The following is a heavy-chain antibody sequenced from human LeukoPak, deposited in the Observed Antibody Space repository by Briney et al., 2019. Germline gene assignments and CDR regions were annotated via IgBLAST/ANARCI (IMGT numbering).Heavy chain of an antibody. V-gene: IGHV3-33*01. CDR3: ARDMDTAMVGPLVY. J-gene: IGHJ4*02. CDR2: IWYDGSNK. Sequence: PGRSLRLSCAASGFTFSSYGMHWVRQAPGKGLEWVAVIWYDGSNKYYADSVKGRFTISRDNSKNTLYLQMNSLRAEDTAVYYCARDMDTAMVGPLVYWGQGTLVTVSS. D-gene: IGHD5-18*01. CDR1: GFTFSSYG.